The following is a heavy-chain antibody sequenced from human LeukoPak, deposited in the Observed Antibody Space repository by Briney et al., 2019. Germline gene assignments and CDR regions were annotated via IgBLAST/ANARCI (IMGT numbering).Heavy chain of an antibody. D-gene: IGHD6-13*01. V-gene: IGHV3-33*01. CDR1: GFTFSSYG. J-gene: IGHJ3*02. Sequence: GRSLRLSCAASGFTFSSYGMHWVRQAPGKGLEWVAVIWYDGSNKYYADSVKGRLTISRDNSKNTLYLQMNSLRAEDTAVYYCARGKAAAGRGRAFDIWGQGTMVTVSS. CDR2: IWYDGSNK. CDR3: ARGKAAAGRGRAFDI.